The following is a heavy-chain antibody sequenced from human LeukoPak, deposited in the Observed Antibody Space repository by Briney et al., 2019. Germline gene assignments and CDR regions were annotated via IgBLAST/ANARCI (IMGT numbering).Heavy chain of an antibody. J-gene: IGHJ6*02. CDR2: IPSSGNDI. Sequence: SGGSLRLSCAASGFTFSSYEMNWVRQAPGKGLEWVSTIPSSGNDIYYADSVKGRFTSSRDNAKNSVYLQMNSLTADDTATYYCSRDGGGWSRDVWGPGTTVIVSS. CDR1: GFTFSSYE. D-gene: IGHD6-19*01. V-gene: IGHV3-21*06. CDR3: SRDGGGWSRDV.